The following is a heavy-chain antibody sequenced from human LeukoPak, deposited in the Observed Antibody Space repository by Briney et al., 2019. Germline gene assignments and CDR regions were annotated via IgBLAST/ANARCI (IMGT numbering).Heavy chain of an antibody. Sequence: PGGSLRLSCGASGFSFRDHYMDWVRQPPGEGLEWVGRIRTKPKSYTTDYAASVKGRFTISRDDSKNLLYLQMNSLKTEDTAVYYCGRVGDYFDNNGYSLDAVDAWGRGTMVTVSS. V-gene: IGHV3-72*01. CDR1: GFSFRDHY. D-gene: IGHD3-22*01. J-gene: IGHJ3*01. CDR2: IRTKPKSYTT. CDR3: GRVGDYFDNNGYSLDAVDA.